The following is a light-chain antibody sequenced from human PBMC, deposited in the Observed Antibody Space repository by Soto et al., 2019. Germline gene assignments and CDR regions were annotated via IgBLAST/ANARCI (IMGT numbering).Light chain of an antibody. CDR2: SNN. CDR3: AAWDDSLNGPV. J-gene: IGLJ2*01. V-gene: IGLV1-44*01. CDR1: SSNIGSNT. Sequence: QSVLTQPPSASGTPGQRVTISCSGSSSNIGSNTVNWYQQLPGTAPKLLIYSNNHRPSGVPDRFSGSKSGTSASLAISGLQSEDEADYYCAAWDDSLNGPVFGGGTKVTGL.